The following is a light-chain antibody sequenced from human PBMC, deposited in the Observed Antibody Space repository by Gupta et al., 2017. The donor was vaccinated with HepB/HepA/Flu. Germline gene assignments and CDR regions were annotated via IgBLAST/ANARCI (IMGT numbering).Light chain of an antibody. J-gene: IGKJ2*01. CDR1: QSLNNDY. CDR3: QQYGGSPLYT. CDR2: GAS. Sequence: NVLTQSPGTLSLSPGERVTLSCRATQSLNNDYLAWCQQKPGQAPRLLIYGASIRATGISDRFSGSGSGTDFTLTISRLESEDFAMYYCQQYGGSPLYTFGQGTKLEIK. V-gene: IGKV3-20*01.